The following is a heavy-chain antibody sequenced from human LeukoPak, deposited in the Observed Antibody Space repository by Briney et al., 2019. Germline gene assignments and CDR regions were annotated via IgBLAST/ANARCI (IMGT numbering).Heavy chain of an antibody. J-gene: IGHJ4*02. CDR3: AKEPYDNYDAYFDY. Sequence: GGSLRLSCAASGFTFDNYAMHWIRQAPGQGLEXXXLISGDGDSTYYADSVKGRFTISRDNSKNSLYLQMNNLRTEDTAFYYCAKEPYDNYDAYFDYWGQGALVTVSS. D-gene: IGHD3-16*01. CDR2: ISGDGDST. CDR1: GFTFDNYA. V-gene: IGHV3-43*02.